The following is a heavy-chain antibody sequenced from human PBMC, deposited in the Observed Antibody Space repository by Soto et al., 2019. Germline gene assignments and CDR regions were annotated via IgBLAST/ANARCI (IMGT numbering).Heavy chain of an antibody. D-gene: IGHD2-2*01. CDR2: IYYSGST. CDR3: ARADCSSTSCYGMDV. J-gene: IGHJ6*02. Sequence: SETLSLTCTVSGGSISSYYWSWIRQPPGKGLEWIGYIYYSGSTNYNPSLKSRVTISVDTSKNQFSLKLSSVTAADTAVYYCARADCSSTSCYGMDVWGQGTTVTVS. V-gene: IGHV4-59*01. CDR1: GGSISSYY.